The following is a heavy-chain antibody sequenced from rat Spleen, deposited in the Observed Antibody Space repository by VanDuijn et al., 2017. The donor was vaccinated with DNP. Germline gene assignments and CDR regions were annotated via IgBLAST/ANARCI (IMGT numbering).Heavy chain of an antibody. D-gene: IGHD1-12*02. V-gene: IGHV5-25*01. Sequence: EVQLVESGGDLVQPGRSLKLSCAASGFTFTNYDMAWVRQAPTKGLEWVSSISPSGGSTYYRDSVKGRFTISRDNAKTTLYLQMDSLRSEDTATYYCATQGLPMDHYAMDAWGQGTSVTVSS. CDR1: GFTFTNYD. J-gene: IGHJ4*01. CDR2: ISPSGGST. CDR3: ATQGLPMDHYAMDA.